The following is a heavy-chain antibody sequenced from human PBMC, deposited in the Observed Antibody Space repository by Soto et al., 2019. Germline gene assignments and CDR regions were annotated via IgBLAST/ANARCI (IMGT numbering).Heavy chain of an antibody. D-gene: IGHD6-6*01. Sequence: LKISCKSSGYIFSKYWIGWVRQMPGKGLEWMGIIYPGDSDTRYSPSFQGQVTISADKSITTAYLQWRSLKASDTAIYYCVVYSSSSGRHFDYWGQGTLVTVSS. V-gene: IGHV5-51*01. CDR1: GYIFSKYW. J-gene: IGHJ4*02. CDR2: IYPGDSDT. CDR3: VVYSSSSGRHFDY.